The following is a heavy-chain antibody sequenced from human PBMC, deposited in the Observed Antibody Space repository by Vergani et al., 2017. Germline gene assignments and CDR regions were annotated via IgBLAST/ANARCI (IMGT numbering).Heavy chain of an antibody. D-gene: IGHD3-3*01. V-gene: IGHV1-58*02. Sequence: QMKLVQSGPEVKKPGTSVKVSCKASGFNFTSSAMQWVRQARGQRLEWIGWTVVGSGNTNYEQKFQERVTLTRDMSTSTAYMELSSLRSEDTAVYYCAAVSPRYYDFLGGYPDYYMDVWGKGTTVTVSS. CDR2: TVVGSGNT. CDR1: GFNFTSSA. J-gene: IGHJ6*03. CDR3: AAVSPRYYDFLGGYPDYYMDV.